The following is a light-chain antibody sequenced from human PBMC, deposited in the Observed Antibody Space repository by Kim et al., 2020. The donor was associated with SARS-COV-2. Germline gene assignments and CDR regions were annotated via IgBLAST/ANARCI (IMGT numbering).Light chain of an antibody. CDR1: KLGDKY. CDR2: QDS. J-gene: IGLJ2*01. Sequence: YELTQPPSVSVSPGQTASITCSGDKLGDKYACWYQHKPGQSPVLVIYQDSKRPSGIPERFSGSNSGNTATLTISGTQAMDEADYYCQAWDSSTAVVFGGG. V-gene: IGLV3-1*01. CDR3: QAWDSSTAVV.